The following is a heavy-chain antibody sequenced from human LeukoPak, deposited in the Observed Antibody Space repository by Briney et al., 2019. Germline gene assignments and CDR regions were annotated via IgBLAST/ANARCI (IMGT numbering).Heavy chain of an antibody. D-gene: IGHD5-24*01. CDR1: GFTFSSYA. CDR3: ARVEDGYLDWYFDL. V-gene: IGHV3-23*01. CDR2: ISGSGGST. Sequence: GGSLRLSCAASGFTFSSYAMSWVRQAPGKGLEWVSAISGSGGSTYYADSVKGRFTISRDNSKNTLYLQMNSLRAEDTAVYYCARVEDGYLDWYFDLWGRGTLVTVSS. J-gene: IGHJ2*01.